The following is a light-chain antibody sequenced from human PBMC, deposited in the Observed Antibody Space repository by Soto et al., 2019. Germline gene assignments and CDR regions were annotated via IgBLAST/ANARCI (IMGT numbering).Light chain of an antibody. Sequence: QSALTQPASVSGSPGQSITISCTGTRSDVGGYNYVSWYQHHPGKAPKLLIYEVTNRPAEVSNSFSGSKSGITASLTISGLQSEDEADYYCSSYTSGSTVIFGGGTKLTVL. J-gene: IGLJ2*01. CDR1: RSDVGGYNY. CDR3: SSYTSGSTVI. V-gene: IGLV2-14*01. CDR2: EVT.